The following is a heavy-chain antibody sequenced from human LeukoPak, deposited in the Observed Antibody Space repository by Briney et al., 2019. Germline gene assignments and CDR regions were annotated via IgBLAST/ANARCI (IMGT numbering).Heavy chain of an antibody. V-gene: IGHV4-39*01. Sequence: PSETLSLTCTVSGGSISSSGYSWDWIRQPPGKGPEWIGNIYYSGTTYSNPSLKSRVTISVDTSKNQFSLKLSSVTATDTALYYCARRGLFYFDCWGQGNLVTVSS. CDR3: ARRGLFYFDC. CDR1: GGSISSSGYS. CDR2: IYYSGTT. J-gene: IGHJ4*02. D-gene: IGHD3-16*01.